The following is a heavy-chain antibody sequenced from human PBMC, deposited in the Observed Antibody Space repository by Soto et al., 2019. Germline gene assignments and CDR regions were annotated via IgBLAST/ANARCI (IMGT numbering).Heavy chain of an antibody. CDR3: SRGSFGYYGP. D-gene: IGHD2-2*03. CDR2: TRNTPYGGTT. V-gene: IGHV3-49*04. Sequence: GGSLRLSCNCSGFRFSEHAMTWVRQAPGKGLEWVGFTRNTPYGGTTDYAASVRGRFTISRDDSASVAYLQMNSLKTEDSGLYYCSRGSFGYYGPWGPGTLVTVSS. CDR1: GFRFSEHA. J-gene: IGHJ5*02.